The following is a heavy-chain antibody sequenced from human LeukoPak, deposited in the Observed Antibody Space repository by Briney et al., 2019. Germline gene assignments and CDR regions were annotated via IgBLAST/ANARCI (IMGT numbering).Heavy chain of an antibody. V-gene: IGHV1-2*02. J-gene: IGHJ4*02. CDR3: ERDGDSTVPDYDC. CDR2: IHHNNGAT. CDR1: GLTYTAYY. D-gene: IGHD2-21*02. Sequence: WATVNLSCEFSGLTYTAYYLYCARRAPRQGLECVGFIHHNNGATVYAQNFQDSVTMPRDTSISSPYRELSSLRSDDTAVLSCERDGDSTVPDYDCWGRGAMVTV.